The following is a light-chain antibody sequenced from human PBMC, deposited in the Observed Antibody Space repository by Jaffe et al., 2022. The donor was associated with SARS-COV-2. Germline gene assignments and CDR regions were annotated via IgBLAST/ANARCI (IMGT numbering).Light chain of an antibody. CDR3: FSYTSRHTYV. V-gene: IGLV2-14*03. CDR2: DVT. CDR1: SSDVGAYTY. Sequence: QSALTQPASVSGSPGQSVTIPCTGTSSDVGAYTYVSWYQQHPGKAPKLMLHDVTDRPSGVSDRFSGSRSGNTASLTISGLQAEDEADYYCFSYTSRHTYVFGTGTKVTVL. J-gene: IGLJ1*01.